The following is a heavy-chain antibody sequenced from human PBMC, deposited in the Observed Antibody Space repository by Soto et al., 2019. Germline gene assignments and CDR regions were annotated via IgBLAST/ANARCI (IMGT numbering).Heavy chain of an antibody. Sequence: QLQLQESGPELVKPSETLSLTRTVSGDSISSSNSYWGWIRQPPGKGLEWIGDIYHSGTTYYNPSLKSRLTISVDTSRNQFSLKLSSVTAADTAVYYCARRFSYFDYWGQGALVTVSS. CDR2: IYHSGTT. D-gene: IGHD3-3*01. J-gene: IGHJ4*02. CDR1: GDSISSSNSY. CDR3: ARRFSYFDY. V-gene: IGHV4-39*01.